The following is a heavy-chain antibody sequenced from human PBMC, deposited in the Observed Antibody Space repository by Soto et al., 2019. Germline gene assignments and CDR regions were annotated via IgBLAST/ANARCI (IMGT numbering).Heavy chain of an antibody. V-gene: IGHV4-4*02. D-gene: IGHD1-7*01. Sequence: PSETLYLTCAVSGGSFSSNNSWTWVRQPPGQGLEWIGEIYRTGSTNYNPSLKSRVTISLGKSENQFSLKVTSLTAADTAVYFFACRDPGTRVDYWGQGTLVTVSS. J-gene: IGHJ4*02. CDR3: ACRDPGTRVDY. CDR1: GGSFSSNNS. CDR2: IYRTGST.